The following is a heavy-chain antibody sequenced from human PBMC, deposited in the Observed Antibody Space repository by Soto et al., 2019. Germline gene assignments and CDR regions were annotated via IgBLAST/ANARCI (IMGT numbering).Heavy chain of an antibody. CDR1: GDSISSSNYY. D-gene: IGHD6-19*01. Sequence: SSETLSLTCVVSGDSISSSNYYWGWIRQPPGKGLELIGNIYYSGNTYYNPSLKSRVTISVDTSKSQFSLKLSSVTAADTAVYYCARLRAGPDNGWYWAFDDWGQGTLVTVSS. CDR3: ARLRAGPDNGWYWAFDD. J-gene: IGHJ4*02. CDR2: IYYSGNT. V-gene: IGHV4-39*01.